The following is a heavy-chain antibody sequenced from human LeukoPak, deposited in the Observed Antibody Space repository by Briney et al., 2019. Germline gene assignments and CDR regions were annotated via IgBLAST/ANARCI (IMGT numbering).Heavy chain of an antibody. J-gene: IGHJ4*02. CDR2: IYHSGSA. V-gene: IGHV4-38-2*02. D-gene: IGHD4-23*01. Sequence: MPSETLSLTCTVSGYSISSGYYWGWIRQPPGKGLEWIGSIYHSGSAYYNPSLKSRVTISVDTSKNQFSLKLSSVTAADTAVYYCARAEGYGGELDSWGQGTLVTVSS. CDR1: GYSISSGYY. CDR3: ARAEGYGGELDS.